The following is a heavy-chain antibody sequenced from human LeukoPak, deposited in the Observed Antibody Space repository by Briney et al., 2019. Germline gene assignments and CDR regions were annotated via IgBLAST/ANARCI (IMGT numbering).Heavy chain of an antibody. CDR2: FCNSGTT. CDR1: GDFISPYY. Sequence: PSETLSLTCTVSGDFISPYYWSWIRQPPGKGLEWLGFFCNSGTTDYNPSLKSRVTLPVDTSKNQIYLNVTSVTAADVAVYFCASTPLERCPGSTCFPYFDSWRPGILVTVSS. J-gene: IGHJ4*02. V-gene: IGHV4-59*01. D-gene: IGHD2-2*01. CDR3: ASTPLERCPGSTCFPYFDS.